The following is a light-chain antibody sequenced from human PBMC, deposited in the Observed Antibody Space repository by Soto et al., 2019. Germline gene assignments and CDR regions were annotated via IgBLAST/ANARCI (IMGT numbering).Light chain of an antibody. V-gene: IGKV3-15*01. CDR2: VTS. CDR1: QGIGDT. J-gene: IGKJ4*01. Sequence: EIVMTQSPATLYVSPGEGATLSCRAIQGIGDTLAWYQQKPGQTPRLLIYVTSIRATGVPARVSGSRSGAEFTLTISSLQSEDFAVYYCQHYVTWPLTFGGGNNVESK. CDR3: QHYVTWPLT.